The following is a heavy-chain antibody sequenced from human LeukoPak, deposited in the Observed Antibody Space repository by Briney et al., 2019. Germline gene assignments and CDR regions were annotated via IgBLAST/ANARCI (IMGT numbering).Heavy chain of an antibody. CDR3: ARGYYYGSGTLGPFDP. D-gene: IGHD3-10*01. CDR2: ISSSGSSI. J-gene: IGHJ5*02. CDR1: GFSFSSYE. V-gene: IGHV3-48*03. Sequence: PGGSLRLSRAASGFSFSSYEMNWVRQAPGKGLEWVSYISSSGSSIYNADSVKGRFTISRDNAKNSLYLQMNSLRAEDTAVYYCARGYYYGSGTLGPFDPWGQGTLVTVSS.